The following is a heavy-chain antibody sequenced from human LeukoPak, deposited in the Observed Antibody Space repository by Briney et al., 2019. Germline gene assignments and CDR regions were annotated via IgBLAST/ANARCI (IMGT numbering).Heavy chain of an antibody. J-gene: IGHJ6*02. CDR2: IIPILGIA. CDR1: GGTFSSYT. D-gene: IGHD4-17*01. CDR3: ARPSTVTTNYYYYHGMDV. Sequence: SVKVSCKASGGTFSSYTISWVRQAPGQGLEWMGRIIPILGIANYAQKFQGRVTITADKSTSTAYMELSSLRSEDTAVYYCARPSTVTTNYYYYHGMDVWGPGTTVTVSS. V-gene: IGHV1-69*02.